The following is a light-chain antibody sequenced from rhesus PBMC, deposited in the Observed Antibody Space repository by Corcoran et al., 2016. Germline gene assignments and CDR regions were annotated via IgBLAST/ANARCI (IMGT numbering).Light chain of an antibody. CDR2: KAS. CDR1: QSIRSW. V-gene: IGKV1-22*01. Sequence: DIQMTQSPSSLSASVGDTVTITCRASQSIRSWLDWYQQKPGKAPKLLIYKASSLQSGVPSRFSGSGAGTDFTLTISSLQPEDFATYYCLQYSSSPYSCGQGTKVEIK. CDR3: LQYSSSPYS. J-gene: IGKJ2*01.